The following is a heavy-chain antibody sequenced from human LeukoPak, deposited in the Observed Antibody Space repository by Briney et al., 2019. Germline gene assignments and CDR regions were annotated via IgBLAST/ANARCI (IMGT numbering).Heavy chain of an antibody. CDR2: ISRRGNT. CDR3: ARHGEYYFDY. V-gene: IGHV4-34*01. J-gene: IGHJ4*02. D-gene: IGHD3-10*01. Sequence: SETLSLTCAVYGGSLSCRYWSWFRQPPGKGLEWIGQISRRGNTNYTPSLKGRVTISVDTSKNQLSLKLSTVTAADTALYYCARHGEYYFDYWGQGTLVTVSS. CDR1: GGSLSCRY.